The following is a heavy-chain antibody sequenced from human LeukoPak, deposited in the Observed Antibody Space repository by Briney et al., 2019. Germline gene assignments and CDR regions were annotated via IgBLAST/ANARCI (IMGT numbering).Heavy chain of an antibody. D-gene: IGHD3-10*01. J-gene: IGHJ4*02. CDR2: IYYSGST. CDR1: GGSISSYY. V-gene: IGHV4-59*08. CDR3: ARQGSYYGSFYFDY. Sequence: SETLSLTCTVSGGSISSYYWSWIRQPPGKGLEWIGYIYYSGSTNYNPSLKSRVTISVDTSKNQFSLKLNSVTAADTAVHYCARQGSYYGSFYFDYWGQGTLVTVSS.